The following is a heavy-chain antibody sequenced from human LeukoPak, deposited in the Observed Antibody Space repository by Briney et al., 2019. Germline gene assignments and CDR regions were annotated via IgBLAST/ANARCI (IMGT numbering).Heavy chain of an antibody. Sequence: GGSLRLSCAASGFSVSDYSISWIRQSPGEGPEWISYVMSGRGSTNYADSVKGRFTISRDNAKNSVALQLDGLRADDTAVYFCTRERRGSYYAFESWGQGTLVTVSS. D-gene: IGHD3-16*01. V-gene: IGHV3-11*05. CDR3: TRERRGSYYAFES. CDR1: GFSVSDYS. CDR2: VMSGRGST. J-gene: IGHJ4*02.